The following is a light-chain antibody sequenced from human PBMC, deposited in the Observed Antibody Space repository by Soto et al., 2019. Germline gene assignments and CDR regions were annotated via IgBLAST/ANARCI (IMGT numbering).Light chain of an antibody. CDR1: SSDIGSYNF. J-gene: IGLJ2*01. V-gene: IGLV2-23*01. CDR3: CSHAGDHVV. Sequence: QSVLTQPASVSGSPGQSITISCTGTSSDIGSYNFVSWYQQHVGKAPKVMTYEGSKRPSGVSDRFSASKSGNTASLTISGLQAEDEADYYCCSHAGDHVVFGGGTKVTVL. CDR2: EGS.